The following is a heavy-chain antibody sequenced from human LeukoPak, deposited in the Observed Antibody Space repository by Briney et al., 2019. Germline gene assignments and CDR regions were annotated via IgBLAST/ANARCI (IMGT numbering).Heavy chain of an antibody. V-gene: IGHV1-2*02. CDR1: GYTFTGYY. CDR2: INPNSGGT. Sequence: ASVKVSFKASGYTFTGYYMHWVRQAPGQGLEWMGWINPNSGGTNYAQKFQGRVTMTRDTSISTAYMELSRLRSDDTAVYYCASSDCSGGSCYKGAFDIWGQGTMVTVSS. CDR3: ASSDCSGGSCYKGAFDI. D-gene: IGHD2-15*01. J-gene: IGHJ3*02.